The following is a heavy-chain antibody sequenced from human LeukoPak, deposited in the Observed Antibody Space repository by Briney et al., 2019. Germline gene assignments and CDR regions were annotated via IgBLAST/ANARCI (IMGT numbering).Heavy chain of an antibody. CDR1: GGSFSGYY. D-gene: IGHD2-15*01. Sequence: KSSETLSLTCAVYGGSFSGYYWSWIRQPPGKGLEWIGEINHSGSTNYNPSLKSRVTISVDTSKNQFSLKLSSVTAADTAVYYCARAASQDFDYWGREPWSPSPQ. V-gene: IGHV4-34*01. J-gene: IGHJ4*02. CDR3: ARAASQDFDY. CDR2: INHSGST.